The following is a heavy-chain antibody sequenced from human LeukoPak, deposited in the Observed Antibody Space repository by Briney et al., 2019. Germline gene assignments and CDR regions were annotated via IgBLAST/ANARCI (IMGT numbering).Heavy chain of an antibody. CDR3: AREGRWRYYWFDP. CDR2: IYTSGST. D-gene: IGHD3-9*01. J-gene: IGHJ5*02. CDR1: GGSISSYY. V-gene: IGHV4-4*07. Sequence: SETLSLTCTVSGGSISSYYWGWIRQPAGEGVEWIGRIYTSGSTNYNPSLKSRVTMSVDTSKNQFSLKLSSVTAADTAVYYCAREGRWRYYWFDPWGQGTLVTISS.